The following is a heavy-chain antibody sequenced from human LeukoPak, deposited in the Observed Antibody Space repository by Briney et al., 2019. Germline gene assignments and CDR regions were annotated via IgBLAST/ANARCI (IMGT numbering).Heavy chain of an antibody. J-gene: IGHJ4*02. V-gene: IGHV4-39*02. D-gene: IGHD4-11*01. CDR3: VRDYSNFVQGD. CDR1: VESLRSRHYY. CDR2: IYSGGET. Sequence: CEALPVTCLVSVESLRSRHYYLGWMRQSPGRGLKGIGSIYSGGETHYNPSLNRRVTIFLDTSKNRFSLNLISVTATDTAVYYCVRDYSNFVQGDWGQGTRVTVSS.